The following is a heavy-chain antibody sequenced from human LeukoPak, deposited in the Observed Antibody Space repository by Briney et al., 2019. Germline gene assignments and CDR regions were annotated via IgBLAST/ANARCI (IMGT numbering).Heavy chain of an antibody. Sequence: GASVKVSCKASGYTFTGYYMHWVRQAPGQGLEWMGWINPNSGGTNYAQKFQGRVTMTRDTSISTAYMELSRLRSDDTAVYYCARSAGRMDCSSTSCYKRLGNWFDPWGQGTLVTVSS. CDR3: ARSAGRMDCSSTSCYKRLGNWFDP. D-gene: IGHD2-2*02. J-gene: IGHJ5*02. CDR1: GYTFTGYY. V-gene: IGHV1-2*02. CDR2: INPNSGGT.